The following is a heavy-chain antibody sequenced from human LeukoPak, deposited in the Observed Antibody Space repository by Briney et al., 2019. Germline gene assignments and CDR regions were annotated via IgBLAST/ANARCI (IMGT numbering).Heavy chain of an antibody. CDR1: GFTFSSYG. V-gene: IGHV3-30*18. Sequence: PGGSLRLSCAASGFTFSSYGMHWVRQDPGKGQEWVAVISYDGSNKYYADSVKGRFTISRDNFKNTLYLQMNSLRAEDTALYYCAKDSSGWYHWFDPWGQGTLVTVSS. CDR3: AKDSSGWYHWFDP. CDR2: ISYDGSNK. D-gene: IGHD6-19*01. J-gene: IGHJ5*02.